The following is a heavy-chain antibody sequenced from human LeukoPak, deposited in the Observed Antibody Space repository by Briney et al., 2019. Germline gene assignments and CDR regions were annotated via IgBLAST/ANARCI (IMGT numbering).Heavy chain of an antibody. V-gene: IGHV4-34*01. D-gene: IGHD6-13*01. J-gene: IGHJ4*02. CDR2: INHSGST. Sequence: PSETLSLTCAVYGGSFSGYYWSWIRQPPGKGLEWIGEINHSGSTNYNPSLKSRVTISVDTSKNQFSLQLNSVTPEDTAVYYCARDSSSWYAFDYWGQGTLVTVSS. CDR1: GGSFSGYY. CDR3: ARDSSSWYAFDY.